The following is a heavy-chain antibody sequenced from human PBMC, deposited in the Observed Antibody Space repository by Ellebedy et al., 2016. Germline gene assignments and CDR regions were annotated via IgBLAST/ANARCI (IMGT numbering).Heavy chain of an antibody. CDR3: ARGLLYYDFWSGYYKGAGDYYYGMDV. D-gene: IGHD3-3*01. CDR2: IYYSGST. V-gene: IGHV4-59*01. Sequence: SETLSLTCTVSGGSISSYYWSWIRQPPGKGLEWIGYIYYSGSTNYNPSLKSRVTISVDMSKNQFSLKLSSVTAADTAVYYCARGLLYYDFWSGYYKGAGDYYYGMDVWGQGTTVTVSS. CDR1: GGSISSYY. J-gene: IGHJ6*02.